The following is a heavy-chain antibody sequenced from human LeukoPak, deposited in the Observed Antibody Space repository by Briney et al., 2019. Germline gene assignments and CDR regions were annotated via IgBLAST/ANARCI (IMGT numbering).Heavy chain of an antibody. CDR1: GVSMSSYF. CDR2: IYHSGSS. V-gene: IGHV4-59*01. J-gene: IGHJ6*03. Sequence: PSETLSFTCTVSGVSMSSYFWSWIRQPPGKGLEWIGYIYHSGSSHYNPSLKSRVTISVDTSKTQFSLKLSSVTAADTAVYYCARATSSYFYYMDVWGKGTTVTISS. D-gene: IGHD5-12*01. CDR3: ARATSSYFYYMDV.